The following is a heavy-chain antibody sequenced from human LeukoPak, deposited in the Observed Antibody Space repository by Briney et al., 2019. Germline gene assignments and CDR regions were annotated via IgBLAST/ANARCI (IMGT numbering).Heavy chain of an antibody. J-gene: IGHJ6*02. Sequence: GGSLRLSGAASGFTVSSNYMSWVRQAPGKGLEWVSVIYSGGSTYYADSVKGRFTISRDNSKNTLYLQMNSLRAEDTAVYYCARDGWGSGSLYTHEFRYYYYGMDVWGQGTTVTVSS. CDR3: ARDGWGSGSLYTHEFRYYYYGMDV. D-gene: IGHD3-10*01. CDR1: GFTVSSNY. V-gene: IGHV3-53*01. CDR2: IYSGGST.